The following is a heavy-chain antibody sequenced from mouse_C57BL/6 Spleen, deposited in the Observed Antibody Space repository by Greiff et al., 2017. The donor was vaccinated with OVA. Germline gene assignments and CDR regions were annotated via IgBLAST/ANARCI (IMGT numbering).Heavy chain of an antibody. J-gene: IGHJ3*01. CDR2: ISYDGSN. Sequence: EVQRVESGPGLVKPSQSLSLTCSVTGYSITSGYYWNWIRQFPGNKLEWMGYISYDGSNNYNPSLKNRISITRDTSKNQFFLKLNSVTTEDTATYYCARESRGGFAYWGQGTLVTVSA. CDR3: ARESRGGFAY. CDR1: GYSITSGYY. V-gene: IGHV3-6*01.